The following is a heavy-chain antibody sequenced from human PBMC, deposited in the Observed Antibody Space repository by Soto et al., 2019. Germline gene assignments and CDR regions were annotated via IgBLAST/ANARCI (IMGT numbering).Heavy chain of an antibody. CDR2: IWYDGSNK. V-gene: IGHV3-33*01. CDR1: GFTFSDYG. J-gene: IGHJ4*02. D-gene: IGHD6-13*01. CDR3: ARDRKAVAAAGNFLY. Sequence: GVSLRLSCAASGFTFSDYGMHWVRQAPGKGLEWVAVIWYDGSNKYYADSVKGRLTISRDNSKNTLYLQMNSLRAEDTAVYYCARDRKAVAAAGNFLYWGQGTLVTVSS.